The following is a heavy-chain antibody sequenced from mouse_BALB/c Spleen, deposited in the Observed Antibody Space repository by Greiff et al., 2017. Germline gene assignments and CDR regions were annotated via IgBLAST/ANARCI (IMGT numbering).Heavy chain of an antibody. CDR3: ARYYYGPDWYFDV. CDR1: GFTFTDYY. D-gene: IGHD1-1*01. CDR2: IRNKANGYTT. V-gene: IGHV7-3*02. J-gene: IGHJ1*01. Sequence: EVMLVESGGGLVQPGGSLRLSCATSGFTFTDYYMSWVRQPPGKALEWLGFIRNKANGYTTEYSASVKGRFTISRDNSQSILYLQMNTLRAEDSATYYCARYYYGPDWYFDVWGAGTTVTVSS.